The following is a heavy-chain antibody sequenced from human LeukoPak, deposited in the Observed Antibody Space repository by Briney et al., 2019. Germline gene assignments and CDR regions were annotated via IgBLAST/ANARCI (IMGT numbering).Heavy chain of an antibody. CDR3: AKGYSSSWYTD. V-gene: IGHV3-30*14. CDR2: VSNDGSDK. Sequence: AGGSLRLSCAASGFTFISNAMHWVRQAPGKGLEWVAVVSNDGSDKYYADSVKGRFTVSRDNSKNTLYLQMNSLRAEDTAVYYCAKGYSSSWYTDWGQGTLVTVSS. D-gene: IGHD6-13*01. J-gene: IGHJ4*02. CDR1: GFTFISNA.